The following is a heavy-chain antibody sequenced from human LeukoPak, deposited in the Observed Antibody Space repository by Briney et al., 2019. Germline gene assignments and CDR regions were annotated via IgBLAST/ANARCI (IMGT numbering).Heavy chain of an antibody. Sequence: PSETLPLTCTVSGGSISSSSYYWGWIRQPPGKGLEWIGSIYYSGSTYYNPSLKSRVTISVDTSKNQFSLKLSSVTAADTAVYYCARGDPEGIVVVPAAGLNWFDPWGQGTLVTVSS. J-gene: IGHJ5*02. V-gene: IGHV4-39*01. D-gene: IGHD2-2*01. CDR2: IYYSGST. CDR1: GGSISSSSYY. CDR3: ARGDPEGIVVVPAAGLNWFDP.